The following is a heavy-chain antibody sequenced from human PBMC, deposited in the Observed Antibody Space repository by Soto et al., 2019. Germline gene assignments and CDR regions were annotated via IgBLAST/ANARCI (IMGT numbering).Heavy chain of an antibody. CDR2: ISYDGSNK. V-gene: IGHV3-30-3*01. J-gene: IGHJ4*02. Sequence: QVQLVESGGGVVQPGRSLRLSCAASGFTFSSYAMHWVRQAPGKGLEWVAVISYDGSNKYYADSVKGRFTISRDNSKNTLYLQMNSLRAEDTAVYYCARGEEEGADDFAYWGQGTLVTVSS. CDR1: GFTFSSYA. CDR3: ARGEEEGADDFAY.